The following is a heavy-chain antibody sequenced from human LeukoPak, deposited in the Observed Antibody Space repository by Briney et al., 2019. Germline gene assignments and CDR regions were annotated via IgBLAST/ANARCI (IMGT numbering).Heavy chain of an antibody. CDR2: IRYDGNNK. CDR3: ANVAGVSSGAFDY. V-gene: IGHV3-30*02. J-gene: IGHJ4*02. CDR1: GFTFSSYG. Sequence: PGGSLRLSCAASGFTFSSYGMHWARQAPGKGLEWVAFIRYDGNNKNYADSVKGRFTISRDNSKNTLYLQMNSLRAEDAAVYYCANVAGVSSGAFDYWGQGTLVTVSS. D-gene: IGHD3-22*01.